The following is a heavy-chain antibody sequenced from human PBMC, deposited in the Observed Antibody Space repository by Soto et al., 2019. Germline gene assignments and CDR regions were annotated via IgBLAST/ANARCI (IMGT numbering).Heavy chain of an antibody. CDR1: GFSLSNSGEG. V-gene: IGHV2-5*01. CDR3: AQTIVVVPAAMDYYGMDV. CDR2: IYWNDDK. D-gene: IGHD2-2*01. J-gene: IGHJ6*02. Sequence: SGPTLVNPTQSLTLTCTFSGFSLSNSGEGVGWIRQPPGKALEWLALIYWNDDKRYSPSLKSRLTITKDTSKNQVVLTMTNMDPVDTATYYCAQTIVVVPAAMDYYGMDVWGQGTTVTVSS.